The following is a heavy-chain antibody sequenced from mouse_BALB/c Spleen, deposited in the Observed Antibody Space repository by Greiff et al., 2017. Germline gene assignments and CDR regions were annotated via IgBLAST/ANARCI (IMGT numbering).Heavy chain of an antibody. V-gene: IGHV1-77*01. D-gene: IGHD1-2*01. CDR2: IYPGSGST. J-gene: IGHJ3*01. CDR3: ARSTTATAWFAY. CDR1: GYTFTDYV. Sequence: QVQLQQSGPELVKPGASVKMSCKASGYTFTDYVISWVKQRTGQGLEWIGEIYPGSGSTYYNEKFKGKATLTADKSSNTAYMQLSSLTSEDSAVYFCARSTTATAWFAYWGQGTLVTVSA.